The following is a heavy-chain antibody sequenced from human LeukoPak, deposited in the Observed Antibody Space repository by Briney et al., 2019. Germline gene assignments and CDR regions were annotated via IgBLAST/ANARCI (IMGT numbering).Heavy chain of an antibody. J-gene: IGHJ4*02. D-gene: IGHD3-16*01. Sequence: ASVKVSCKASGYTFTSYGISWVRQAPGQGLERMGWISAYNGNTGYAQKFQGRVTMTRNTSISTAYMELSSLRSEDTAVYYCARGSDDYVWGTPAQWGQGTLVTVSS. CDR2: ISAYNGNT. CDR3: ARGSDDYVWGTPAQ. CDR1: GYTFTSYG. V-gene: IGHV1-8*02.